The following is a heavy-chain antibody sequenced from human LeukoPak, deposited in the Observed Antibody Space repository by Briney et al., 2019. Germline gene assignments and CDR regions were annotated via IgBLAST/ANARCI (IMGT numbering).Heavy chain of an antibody. V-gene: IGHV4-59*01. J-gene: IGHJ4*02. D-gene: IGHD4-23*01. Sequence: PSETLSLTCTVSGGSISSYYWSWIRQPPGKGLEWIGYIYYSGSTNYNPSLKSRVTISVDTSKDQFSLKLSSVTAADTAVYYCARWACGGNSDGIDYWGQGTLVTVSS. CDR1: GGSISSYY. CDR2: IYYSGST. CDR3: ARWACGGNSDGIDY.